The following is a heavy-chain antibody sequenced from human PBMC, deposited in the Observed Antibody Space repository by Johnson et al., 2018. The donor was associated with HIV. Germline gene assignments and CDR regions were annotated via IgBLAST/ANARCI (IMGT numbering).Heavy chain of an antibody. Sequence: QVQLVESGGGVVQPGRSLRLSCAASGFTFSSYGMHWVRQAPGKGLEWVAVISYDGTNKYYADSVKGRFTISRDNSKNTMSLQMNSPRVEDTAVYYCARVRGGRENAFDIWGQGTMVTVSS. CDR1: GFTFSSYG. CDR2: ISYDGTNK. D-gene: IGHD1-26*01. J-gene: IGHJ3*02. CDR3: ARVRGGRENAFDI. V-gene: IGHV3-30*03.